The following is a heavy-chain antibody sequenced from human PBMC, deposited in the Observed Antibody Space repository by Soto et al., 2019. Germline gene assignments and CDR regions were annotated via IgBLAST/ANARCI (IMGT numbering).Heavy chain of an antibody. D-gene: IGHD6-13*01. J-gene: IGHJ5*02. V-gene: IGHV5-10-1*01. CDR1: GYSFTTDW. CDR2: IDPSDSYT. Sequence: PRESLKISCKGSGYSFTTDWISWVRQMPGKGLEWMGRIDPSDSYTNYSPSFQGHVTISVDKSISTAYLQWSSLKASDTAMYYCARLRIAAPGNPGPWGQGALVTVSS. CDR3: ARLRIAAPGNPGP.